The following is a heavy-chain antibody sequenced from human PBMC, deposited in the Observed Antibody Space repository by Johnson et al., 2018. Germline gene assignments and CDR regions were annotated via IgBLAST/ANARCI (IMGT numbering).Heavy chain of an antibody. CDR1: GFTFSRYS. J-gene: IGHJ6*02. Sequence: EVQLVESGGGLVQPGGSLRLSCAASGFTFSRYSMNWVRQAPGKGLQWVSAISGSGGSTYYADSVKGRFTLSRDNSKNTLYLQMNSLRAEDTDVYYCAKVPIAVADDGHDYYGMDVWGQGTTVTVSS. V-gene: IGHV3-23*04. CDR2: ISGSGGST. D-gene: IGHD6-19*01. CDR3: AKVPIAVADDGHDYYGMDV.